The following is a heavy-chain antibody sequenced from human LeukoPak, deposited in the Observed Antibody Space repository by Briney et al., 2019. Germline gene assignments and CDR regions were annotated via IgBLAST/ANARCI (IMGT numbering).Heavy chain of an antibody. V-gene: IGHV1-69*05. CDR3: AREDPNFDAFDI. Sequence: ASVKVSCKASGGTFSSYAISWVRQAPGQGLEWMGGMIPIFGTANYAQKFQGRVTITTDESTSTAYMELSSLRSEDTAVYYCAREDPNFDAFDIWGRGTMVTVSS. J-gene: IGHJ3*02. CDR2: MIPIFGTA. CDR1: GGTFSSYA.